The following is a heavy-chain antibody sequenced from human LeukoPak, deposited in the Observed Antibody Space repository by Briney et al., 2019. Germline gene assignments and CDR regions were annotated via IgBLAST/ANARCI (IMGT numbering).Heavy chain of an antibody. Sequence: GGSLRLSCAASGFTFDEYGMNWVRQGPGKGLQWVSGTNWNSGSTSYADFVKGRFTISRDNDKNSLYLQMNSLRAEDTAFYHCVRWGMDRRFDYWGQGTLVTVSS. D-gene: IGHD3-16*01. J-gene: IGHJ4*02. V-gene: IGHV3-20*01. CDR1: GFTFDEYG. CDR3: VRWGMDRRFDY. CDR2: TNWNSGST.